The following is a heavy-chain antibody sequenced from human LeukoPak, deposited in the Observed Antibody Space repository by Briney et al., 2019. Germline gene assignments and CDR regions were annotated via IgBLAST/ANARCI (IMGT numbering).Heavy chain of an antibody. Sequence: GGSLRLSCTAPGFIFRTYTMNWVRQAPGKGLEWVSYISSSSGNIYYADSMKGRFTISRDNTKNLLYLQMNSLRAEDTAVYYCARDLAGGRFDLWGQGTLVTVSS. V-gene: IGHV3-21*06. CDR1: GFIFRTYT. J-gene: IGHJ5*02. CDR3: ARDLAGGRFDL. CDR2: ISSSSGNI. D-gene: IGHD3-16*01.